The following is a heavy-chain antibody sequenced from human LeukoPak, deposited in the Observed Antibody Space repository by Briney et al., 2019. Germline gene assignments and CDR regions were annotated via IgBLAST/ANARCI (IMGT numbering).Heavy chain of an antibody. D-gene: IGHD2-15*01. Sequence: GGSLRLSCAASGFTFSSYAMSWVRQAPGKGLEWVSAISGSGGSTYYADSVKGRFTISRDNSKNTLYLPMNSLRAEDTAVYYCAKDRLGYCSGGSCQRFDPWGQGTLVTVSS. J-gene: IGHJ5*02. CDR3: AKDRLGYCSGGSCQRFDP. CDR1: GFTFSSYA. CDR2: ISGSGGST. V-gene: IGHV3-23*01.